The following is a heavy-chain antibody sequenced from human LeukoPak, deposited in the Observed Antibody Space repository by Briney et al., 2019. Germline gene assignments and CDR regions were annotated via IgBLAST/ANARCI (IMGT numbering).Heavy chain of an antibody. CDR1: GYTFTSYD. Sequence: ASVKVSCKVSGYTFTSYDINWVRQATGQGLEWMGWMNPNSGNTGYAQKFQGRVTMTRNTSISTAYMELSSLRSEDTAVYYCARARFRMDTFDYWGQETLVTVSS. J-gene: IGHJ4*02. CDR3: ARARFRMDTFDY. V-gene: IGHV1-8*01. D-gene: IGHD5-18*01. CDR2: MNPNSGNT.